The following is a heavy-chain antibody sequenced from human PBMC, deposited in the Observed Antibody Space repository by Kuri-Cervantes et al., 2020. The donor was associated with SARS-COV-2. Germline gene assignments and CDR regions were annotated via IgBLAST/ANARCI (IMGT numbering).Heavy chain of an antibody. D-gene: IGHD2-21*02. CDR1: GFTFSSYS. V-gene: IGHV3-21*01. CDR2: ISSSSSYI. Sequence: GESLKISCAASGFTFSSYSMNWVRQAPGKGLEWVSSISSSSSYIYYADSVKGRFTTSRDNAKNSLYLQMNSLRAEDTAVYYCARAVVVTVMPFGYWGQGTLVTVSS. CDR3: ARAVVVTVMPFGY. J-gene: IGHJ4*02.